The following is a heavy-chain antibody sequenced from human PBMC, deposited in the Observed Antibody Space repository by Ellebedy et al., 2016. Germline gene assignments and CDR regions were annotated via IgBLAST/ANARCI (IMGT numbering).Heavy chain of an antibody. CDR3: ATERGTAVANPDS. V-gene: IGHV1-69*13. CDR2: IIPVFGVA. CDR1: GGTFRSDA. J-gene: IGHJ4*02. Sequence: SVKVSCXASGGTFRSDAIRWVRRAPGQGLEWVGGIIPVFGVAYYAQSFQGRVTITADESRSTGYLELSSLTSEDTAVYFCATERGTAVANPDSWGQGTLVTVSS. D-gene: IGHD6-19*01.